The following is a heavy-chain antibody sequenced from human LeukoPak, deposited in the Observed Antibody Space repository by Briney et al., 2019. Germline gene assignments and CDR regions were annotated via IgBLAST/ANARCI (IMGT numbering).Heavy chain of an antibody. CDR2: IYYSGST. CDR3: ARRRGRNRFDP. Sequence: SETLSLTCTVSGGSISSSSYYWGWIRQPPGKGLEWIGSIYYSGSTYYNPSLKSRVTISVDTSKNQFSLKLSSVTAADTAVYYCARRRGRNRFDPWGQGTLVTVSS. CDR1: GGSISSSSYY. J-gene: IGHJ5*02. V-gene: IGHV4-39*01.